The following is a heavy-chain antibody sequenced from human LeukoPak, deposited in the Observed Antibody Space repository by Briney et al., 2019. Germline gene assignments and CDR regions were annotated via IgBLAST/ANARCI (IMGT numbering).Heavy chain of an antibody. CDR3: ASLGIAVAGTGGY. Sequence: GGSLRLSCAASGFTFSSYAMHWVRQAPGKGLEWLAVIAYDGSNKYYADSVKGRFTISRDNSKNTLYLQMNSLRAEDTAVYYCASLGIAVAGTGGYWGQGTLVTVSS. CDR2: IAYDGSNK. V-gene: IGHV3-30*04. J-gene: IGHJ4*02. D-gene: IGHD6-19*01. CDR1: GFTFSSYA.